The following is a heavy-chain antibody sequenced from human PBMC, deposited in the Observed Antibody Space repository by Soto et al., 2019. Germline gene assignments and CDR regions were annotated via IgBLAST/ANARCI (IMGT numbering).Heavy chain of an antibody. CDR2: ISYDGSNK. D-gene: IGHD3-9*01. J-gene: IGHJ4*02. CDR1: GFTFSSYV. CDR3: AKDLPTYDILAPVFDY. Sequence: HPGGSLRLSCAASGFTFSSYVMHWVGQSPGKTLEWVAVISYDGSNKYYADSVKGRFTISRDNSKNTLYLQMNSLRAEDAAVYYCAKDLPTYDILAPVFDYWGQGTLVTAPQ. V-gene: IGHV3-30*18.